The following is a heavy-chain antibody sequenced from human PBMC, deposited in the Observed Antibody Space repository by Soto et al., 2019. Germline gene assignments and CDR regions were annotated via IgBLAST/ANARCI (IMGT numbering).Heavy chain of an antibody. CDR3: ARGPSYSDYSNDWFFDS. CDR2: IKKDGTEK. CDR1: GFTFSGYW. Sequence: PVGSLRLSCAASGFTFSGYWMTWVRQAPGKGLEWVADIKKDGTEKYYVDSVKGRFTISRDNDKKSVYLQINGLTVEDTAVYRCARGPSYSDYSNDWFFDSWGQGALVTVSS. D-gene: IGHD6-19*01. V-gene: IGHV3-7*03. J-gene: IGHJ4*02.